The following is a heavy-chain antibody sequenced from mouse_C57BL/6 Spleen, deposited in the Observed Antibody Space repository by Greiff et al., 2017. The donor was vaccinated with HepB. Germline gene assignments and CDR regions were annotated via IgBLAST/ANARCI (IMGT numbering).Heavy chain of an antibody. CDR1: GFNIKDYY. D-gene: IGHD1-1*01. J-gene: IGHJ2*01. CDR3: TTDGYGSSYPFDY. CDR2: IDPEDGDT. V-gene: IGHV14-1*01. Sequence: EVQRVESGAELVRPGASVKLSCTASGFNIKDYYMHWVKQRPEQGLEWIGRIDPEDGDTEYAPKFQGKATMTADTSSNTAYLQLSSLTSDDTAVYYCTTDGYGSSYPFDYWGQGTTLTVSS.